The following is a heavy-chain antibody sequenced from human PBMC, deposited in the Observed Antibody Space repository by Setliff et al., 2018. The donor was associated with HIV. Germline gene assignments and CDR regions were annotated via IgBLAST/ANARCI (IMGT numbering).Heavy chain of an antibody. CDR3: ARGAELLWFGELHNIPYFDY. CDR1: GGSISSYY. CDR2: IDYSGNT. V-gene: IGHV4-59*01. J-gene: IGHJ4*02. D-gene: IGHD3-10*01. Sequence: SETLSLTCTVSGGSISSYYWSWIRQPPGKGLEWIGYIDYSGNTNSNPSLKSRFTISVDTSKNQFSLKLSSVTAAETAVYYCARGAELLWFGELHNIPYFDYWGQGTLVTVSS.